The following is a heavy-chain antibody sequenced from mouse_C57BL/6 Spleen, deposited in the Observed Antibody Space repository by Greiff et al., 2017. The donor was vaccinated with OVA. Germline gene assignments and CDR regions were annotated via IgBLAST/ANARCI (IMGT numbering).Heavy chain of an antibody. Sequence: EVKLMESGGGLVKPGGSLKLSCAASGFTFSDYGMHWVRQAPEKGLEWVAYISSGSSTIYYADTVKGRVTISRDNAKNTLFLQMTSLRSEDTAIYYCASLLRYGYFDVWGTGTTVTVSS. CDR2: ISSGSSTI. V-gene: IGHV5-17*01. CDR3: ASLLRYGYFDV. CDR1: GFTFSDYG. D-gene: IGHD1-1*01. J-gene: IGHJ1*03.